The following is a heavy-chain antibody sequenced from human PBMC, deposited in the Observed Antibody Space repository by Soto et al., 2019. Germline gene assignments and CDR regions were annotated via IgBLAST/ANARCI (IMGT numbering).Heavy chain of an antibody. CDR2: IDWDDDK. CDR1: GFSLSTTGMC. V-gene: IGHV2-70*11. J-gene: IGHJ4*02. CDR3: ARIERDGHIYHYFDY. D-gene: IGHD3-16*02. Sequence: SGPTLVNPTQTLTLTCTFSGFSLSTTGMCVSWIRQPPGKTLEWLARIDWDDDKYYSTSLKTRLSISKDTSKNQVVLTMTNMDPVDTATYYCARIERDGHIYHYFDYWGQGTLVTVSS.